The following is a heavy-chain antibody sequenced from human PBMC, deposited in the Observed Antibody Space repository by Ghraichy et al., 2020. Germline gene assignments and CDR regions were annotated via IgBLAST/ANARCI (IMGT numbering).Heavy chain of an antibody. Sequence: SETLSLTCTVSGGSISSGGYYWSWIRQHPRKGLEWIGYIYYSGSTYYNPSLKSRVTISVDTSKNQFSLKLSSVTAADTAVYYCARRVIVPAARLGYYYGMDVWGQGTTVTVSS. V-gene: IGHV4-31*03. CDR2: IYYSGST. CDR3: ARRVIVPAARLGYYYGMDV. CDR1: GGSISSGGYY. D-gene: IGHD2-2*01. J-gene: IGHJ6*02.